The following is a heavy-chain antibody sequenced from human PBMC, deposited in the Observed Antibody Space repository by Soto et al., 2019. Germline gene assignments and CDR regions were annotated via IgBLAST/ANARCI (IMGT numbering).Heavy chain of an antibody. D-gene: IGHD3-10*01. Sequence: ASVEVSCKASGYTFTSYGISWVLQAPGQRLEWMGWISAYNGNTNYAQKLQGRVTMTTDTSTSTAYMELRSLRSDDTAVYYCARDKLLWFGELLPNWFDPWGQGTLVTVSS. V-gene: IGHV1-18*04. J-gene: IGHJ5*02. CDR3: ARDKLLWFGELLPNWFDP. CDR2: ISAYNGNT. CDR1: GYTFTSYG.